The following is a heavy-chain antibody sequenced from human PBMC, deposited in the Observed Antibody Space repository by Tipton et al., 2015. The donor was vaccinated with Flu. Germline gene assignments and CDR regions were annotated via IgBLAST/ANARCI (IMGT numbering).Heavy chain of an antibody. CDR3: ATDLNWAFNI. V-gene: IGHV3-30*02. Sequence: QLVQSGGGVVQPGGSLRVSCAASGFTFSSFAMHWVRQAPGKGLEWVAFISYDGSNERYADSVKGRFTISRDNAKNSLYLQMNSLRDEDTAGYYCATDLNWAFNIWGQGTMVTVSS. CDR2: ISYDGSNE. J-gene: IGHJ3*02. D-gene: IGHD1-1*01. CDR1: GFTFSSFA.